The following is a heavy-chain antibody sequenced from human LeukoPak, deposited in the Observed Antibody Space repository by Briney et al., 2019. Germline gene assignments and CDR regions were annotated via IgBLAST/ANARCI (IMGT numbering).Heavy chain of an antibody. V-gene: IGHV4-59*01. J-gene: IGHJ6*02. CDR1: GGSISSYY. CDR2: IYYSGST. Sequence: PSETLSLTCTVSGGSISSYYWSWIRQPPGKGLEWIGYIYYSGSTNYNPSLKSRVTISVDTSKNQFSLKLSSVTAADTAVYYCARGTSGWSVYGMDVWGQGTTVTVSS. CDR3: ARGTSGWSVYGMDV. D-gene: IGHD6-19*01.